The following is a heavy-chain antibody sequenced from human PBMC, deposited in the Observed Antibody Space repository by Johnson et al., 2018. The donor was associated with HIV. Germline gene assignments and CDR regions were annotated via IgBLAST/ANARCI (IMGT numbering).Heavy chain of an antibody. CDR1: GFTVSSNY. CDR2: IYSGGST. D-gene: IGHD5-24*01. J-gene: IGHJ3*01. Sequence: VQLVESGGGLVQPGGSLRLSCAASGFTVSSNYMSWVRQAPGKGLEWVSVIYSGGSTYYADAVKGRLTISRDNSKNTVYLQMNSLRAEDTAVFYCARACRDGYTCDVYDVWGQGTMVTVSS. CDR3: ARACRDGYTCDVYDV. V-gene: IGHV3-66*01.